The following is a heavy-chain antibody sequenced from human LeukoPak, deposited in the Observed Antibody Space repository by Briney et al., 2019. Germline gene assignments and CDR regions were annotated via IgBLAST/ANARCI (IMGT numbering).Heavy chain of an antibody. Sequence: GGPLRLSCAASGFTVSSIYMNWVRQAPGKGLEWVSVIYSGGTTYYADSVKGRFTISRDNSKNTLYLQMNSLRPEDTAVYYCARASSIGAAGLFDSWGQGTLVTVSS. CDR3: ARASSIGAAGLFDS. J-gene: IGHJ4*02. V-gene: IGHV3-53*01. D-gene: IGHD6-13*01. CDR1: GFTVSSIY. CDR2: IYSGGTT.